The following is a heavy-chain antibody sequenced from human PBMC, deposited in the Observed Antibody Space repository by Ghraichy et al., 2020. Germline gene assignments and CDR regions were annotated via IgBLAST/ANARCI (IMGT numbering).Heavy chain of an antibody. CDR3: ARGHRGTYYSDYNVDLDF. CDR1: GFTFNTYS. V-gene: IGHV3-48*02. D-gene: IGHD5-12*01. Sequence: GGSLRLSCAASGFTFNTYSMNWVRQAPGKGLEWLSYISSTSTNIYYAGSVKGRFTISRDNAKNSLYLQMNSLRDEDTAVYYCARGHRGTYYSDYNVDLDFWGHGTLVTVSS. CDR2: ISSTSTNI. J-gene: IGHJ4*01.